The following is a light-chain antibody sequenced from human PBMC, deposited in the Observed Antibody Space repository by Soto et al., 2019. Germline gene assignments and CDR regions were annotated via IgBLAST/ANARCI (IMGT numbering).Light chain of an antibody. CDR3: QQYYNHPLT. V-gene: IGKV1-5*03. CDR1: QSINTW. Sequence: DIQMTQSPSTLSASVGDRVTITCRASQSINTWLAWYQQKPGTVPKLLLSKASNLESGVPSRFSGSGSGTDFILTISSLQPDDFATYYCQQYYNHPLTFGGGTEVEVK. J-gene: IGKJ4*01. CDR2: KAS.